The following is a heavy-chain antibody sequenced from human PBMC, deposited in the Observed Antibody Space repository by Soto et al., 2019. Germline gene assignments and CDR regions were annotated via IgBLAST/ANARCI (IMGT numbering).Heavy chain of an antibody. CDR2: INYSGTT. D-gene: IGHD2-2*01. Sequence: KPSETLSLTCAVYGGSVSGYYWNWIRQPPGKGLEWIGEINYSGTTYYNPSLKSRVTISGDTSKNQFSLKLSSVTAADTAVFYCARLIHCKTTSCYFDYWGQGTLVTVSS. V-gene: IGHV4-34*01. J-gene: IGHJ4*02. CDR3: ARLIHCKTTSCYFDY. CDR1: GGSVSGYY.